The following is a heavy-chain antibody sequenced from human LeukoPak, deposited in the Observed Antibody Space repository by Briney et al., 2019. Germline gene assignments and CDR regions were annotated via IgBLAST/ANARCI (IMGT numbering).Heavy chain of an antibody. CDR2: IYYSGST. CDR1: GGSISSYY. D-gene: IGHD4-17*01. Sequence: PSETLSLTCTVSGGSISSYYWSWIRQPPGKGLEWIGYIYYSGSTNYNPSLKSRVTISVDTSKNQFSLKLSSVTAADTAVYYCARHRATVTKTLDYWGQGTLVTV. CDR3: ARHRATVTKTLDY. V-gene: IGHV4-59*08. J-gene: IGHJ4*02.